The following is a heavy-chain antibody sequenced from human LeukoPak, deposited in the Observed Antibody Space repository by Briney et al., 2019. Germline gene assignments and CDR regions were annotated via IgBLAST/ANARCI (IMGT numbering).Heavy chain of an antibody. V-gene: IGHV4-39*01. J-gene: IGHJ4*02. D-gene: IGHD5-12*01. CDR1: GGSISSSSYY. CDR3: ARQIVADNFDY. Sequence: SETLSLTCTVSGGSISSSSYYWGWIRQPPGKGLEWIVSIYYSGSTYYNPSLKSRVTISVNTSKNPFSLKLSSVTAADTAVYYCARQIVADNFDYWGQGTLVTVSS. CDR2: IYYSGST.